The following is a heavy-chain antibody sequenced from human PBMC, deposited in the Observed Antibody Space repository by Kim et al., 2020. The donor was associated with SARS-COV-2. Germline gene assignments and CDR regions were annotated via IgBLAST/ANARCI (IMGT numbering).Heavy chain of an antibody. V-gene: IGHV4-59*01. CDR1: GGSISSYY. J-gene: IGHJ5*02. D-gene: IGHD4-4*01. CDR3: AREGRDYTSTSNIWFDP. CDR2: IYYSGST. Sequence: SETLSLTCTVSGGSISSYYWSWIRQPPGKGLEWIGYIYYSGSTNYNPSLKSRVTISVDTSKNQISLKLSSVTAADTAVYYCAREGRDYTSTSNIWFDPWGQRTLVTVSS.